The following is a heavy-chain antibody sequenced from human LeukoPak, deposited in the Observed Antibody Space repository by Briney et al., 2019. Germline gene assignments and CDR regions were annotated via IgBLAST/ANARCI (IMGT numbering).Heavy chain of an antibody. CDR3: ARGYSSSWADAFDI. D-gene: IGHD6-13*01. V-gene: IGHV1-18*01. CDR2: ISAYNGNT. J-gene: IGHJ3*02. CDR1: GYTFASYG. Sequence: ASVKVSCKASGYTFASYGISWVRQAPGQGLEWMGWISAYNGNTNYAQKLQGRVTMTTDTSTSTAYMELRSLRSDDTAVDYCARGYSSSWADAFDIWGQGTMVTVSS.